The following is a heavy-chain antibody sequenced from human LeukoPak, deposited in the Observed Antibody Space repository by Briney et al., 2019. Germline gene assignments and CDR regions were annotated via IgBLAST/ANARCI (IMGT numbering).Heavy chain of an antibody. D-gene: IGHD1-26*01. CDR3: ARGGLTIAEATTSWYLDY. CDR2: TWYDGSNK. V-gene: IGHV3-33*01. J-gene: IGHJ4*02. CDR1: GFTFSSYG. Sequence: GGSLRLSCAASGFTFSSYGMHWVRQAQGKGLEWVALTWYDGSNKNYADSVKGRFTISRDNSKNTLYLQMNSLRGEDTAVYYCARGGLTIAEATTSWYLDYWGQGTLVTVSS.